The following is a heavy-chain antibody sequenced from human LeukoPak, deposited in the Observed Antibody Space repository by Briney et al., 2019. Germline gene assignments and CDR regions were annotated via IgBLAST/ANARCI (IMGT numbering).Heavy chain of an antibody. CDR1: GFTFSSYS. CDR3: ARESLSYYYDSSGYYLDY. D-gene: IGHD3-22*01. J-gene: IGHJ4*02. V-gene: IGHV3-21*01. Sequence: GGSLRLSCAASGFTFSSYSMNWVRQAPGKGLEWVSSISSSSSYIYYADSVKGRFTISRDNAKNSLYLQMNSLRAEDTAVYYCARESLSYYYDSSGYYLDYWGGGTLVTVST. CDR2: ISSSSSYI.